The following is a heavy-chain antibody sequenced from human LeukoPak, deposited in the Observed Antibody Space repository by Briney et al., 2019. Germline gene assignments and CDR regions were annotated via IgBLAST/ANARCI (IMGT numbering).Heavy chain of an antibody. D-gene: IGHD3-22*01. Sequence: SVKVSCKASGGTFSSYAISWVRQAPGQGLEWMGRIIPILGIANYAQKFQGRVTITADKSTSTAYMELSSLRSEDTAVYYCARSPYYYDSSGYYGGAFDIWGQGTMVTVSS. J-gene: IGHJ3*02. V-gene: IGHV1-69*04. CDR3: ARSPYYYDSSGYYGGAFDI. CDR2: IIPILGIA. CDR1: GGTFSSYA.